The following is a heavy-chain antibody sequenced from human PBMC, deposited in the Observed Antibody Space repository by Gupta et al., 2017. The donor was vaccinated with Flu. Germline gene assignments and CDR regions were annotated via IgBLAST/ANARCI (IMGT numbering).Heavy chain of an antibody. D-gene: IGHD6-13*01. J-gene: IGHJ2*01. CDR2: IGASDDT. CDR3: AREGHSSTWYNWYFDL. CDR1: GFTFSNNE. Sequence: EVQLVASGGGLVQPGGSLRLSCAASGFTFSNNEWHWVRQAPGKGLEWVSAIGASDDTYYIDSVKGRFTISRDTAKGSLYLKMNSLRAGDTAVYFCAREGHSSTWYNWYFDLWGRGTRVTVSS. V-gene: IGHV3-13*04.